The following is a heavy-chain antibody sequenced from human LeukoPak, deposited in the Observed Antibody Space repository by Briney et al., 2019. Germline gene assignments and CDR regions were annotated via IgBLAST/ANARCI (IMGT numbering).Heavy chain of an antibody. CDR1: GFTFSNYA. Sequence: SLRLSCATSGFTFSNYAVHWVRQAPGKGLEWVAFISYDGKKKYYADSVKGRLTISRDNSKNTLILQMDSLRAEDTAVYFCARNLGSGYSGYDAYFDYWGQGTLVTVSS. D-gene: IGHD5-12*01. J-gene: IGHJ4*02. CDR3: ARNLGSGYSGYDAYFDY. V-gene: IGHV3-30*04. CDR2: ISYDGKKK.